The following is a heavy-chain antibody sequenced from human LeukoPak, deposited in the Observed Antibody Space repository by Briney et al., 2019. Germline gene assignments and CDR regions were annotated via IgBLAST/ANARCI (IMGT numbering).Heavy chain of an antibody. J-gene: IGHJ4*02. Sequence: TSETLSLTCTASGGSITSYFWSWIRQPPGKGLEWIGHVHYSGTTDQNTSLQSRVTISLDTSKDQFSLRLTSVTAADTAVYYCARGSPVGDFWGQGTMVSVSS. D-gene: IGHD3-10*01. CDR2: VHYSGTT. CDR1: GGSITSYF. V-gene: IGHV4-59*01. CDR3: ARGSPVGDF.